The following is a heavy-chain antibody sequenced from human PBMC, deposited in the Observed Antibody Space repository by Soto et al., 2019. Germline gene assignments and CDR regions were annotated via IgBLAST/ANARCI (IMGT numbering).Heavy chain of an antibody. CDR2: IFSAGST. Sequence: GGSLRLSWAASGFTVSNNYMTWVRQAPGRGLDWVSIIFSAGSTYYPDSVRGRFTISRDNSKNTLYLQMSSLRAEDTALYYCARGAGGNSWRSPTFDSWGQGTLVTVSS. J-gene: IGHJ4*02. CDR1: GFTVSNNY. CDR3: ARGAGGNSWRSPTFDS. V-gene: IGHV3-66*01. D-gene: IGHD5-18*01.